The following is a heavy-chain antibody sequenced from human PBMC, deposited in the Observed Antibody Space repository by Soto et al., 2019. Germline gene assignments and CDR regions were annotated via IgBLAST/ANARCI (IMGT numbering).Heavy chain of an antibody. Sequence: EVQLVESGGGLVQPGGSLRLSCAASGFTFSSYWMHWVRQAPGKGLVWVSRINSDGSSTSYAASVKGRFTISRDNANNRLYLQMNSLRAEDTGVYYCARAVAVQLERKMRYYFDYWGQGSLVTVSS. CDR1: GFTFSSYW. CDR3: ARAVAVQLERKMRYYFDY. CDR2: INSDGSST. V-gene: IGHV3-74*01. J-gene: IGHJ4*02. D-gene: IGHD1-1*01.